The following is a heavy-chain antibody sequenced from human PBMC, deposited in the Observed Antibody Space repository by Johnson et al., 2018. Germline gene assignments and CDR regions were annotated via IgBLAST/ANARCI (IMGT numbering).Heavy chain of an antibody. V-gene: IGHV3-23*04. CDR1: GFTFSSYA. J-gene: IGHJ1*01. D-gene: IGHD4-17*01. CDR2: ISGSGGST. Sequence: QLVESGGGVVQPGRSLRLSCAASGFTFSSYAMSWVRQAPGKGLEWVSAISGSGGSTYYADSVKGRFTISRDNSKNTLYLQMNSLRAEDTAVYYCGTWTTGTTGDFQHWGQGTLVTVSS. CDR3: GTWTTGTTGDFQH.